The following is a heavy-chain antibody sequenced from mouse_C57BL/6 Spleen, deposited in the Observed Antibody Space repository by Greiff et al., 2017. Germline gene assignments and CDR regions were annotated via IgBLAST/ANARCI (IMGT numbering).Heavy chain of an antibody. CDR3: ARDYGNRYYAMDY. CDR1: GYTFTSYW. CDR2: IHPNSGST. Sequence: QVQLQQPGAELVKPGASVTLSCKASGYTFTSYWMHWVKRRPGQGLEWIGMIHPNSGSTNYNEKFKSKATLTVDKSSSTAYMQLSSLTSEDSAVYYCARDYGNRYYAMDYWGQGTSVTVSS. J-gene: IGHJ4*01. V-gene: IGHV1-64*01. D-gene: IGHD2-1*01.